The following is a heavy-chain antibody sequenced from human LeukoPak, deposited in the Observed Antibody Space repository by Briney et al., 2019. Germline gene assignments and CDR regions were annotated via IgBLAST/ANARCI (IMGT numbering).Heavy chain of an antibody. CDR3: ARGQNYYGSGSQTFDI. J-gene: IGHJ3*02. Sequence: GGSLRLSCAASGFTFSDYYMNWIRQAPGKGLEWVSYISSSSSYTNYADSVKGRFTISRDNAKNSLYLQVSSLRAEDTAWYYCARGQNYYGSGSQTFDIWGQGTMVTVSS. CDR1: GFTFSDYY. D-gene: IGHD3-10*01. CDR2: ISSSSSYT. V-gene: IGHV3-11*03.